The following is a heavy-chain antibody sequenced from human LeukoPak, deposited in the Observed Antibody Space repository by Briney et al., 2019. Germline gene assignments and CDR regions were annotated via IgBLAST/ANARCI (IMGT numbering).Heavy chain of an antibody. CDR2: IYYSGSS. Sequence: SETLSLTCTVSGGSISSYYWSWIRQPPGKGLEWIGYIYYSGSSNYNPSLKSRVTISVDTSKNQFSLKLSSVTAADTAVYYCARDRGYSYGFNWFDPWGQGTLVTVSS. J-gene: IGHJ5*02. V-gene: IGHV4-59*01. D-gene: IGHD5-18*01. CDR3: ARDRGYSYGFNWFDP. CDR1: GGSISSYY.